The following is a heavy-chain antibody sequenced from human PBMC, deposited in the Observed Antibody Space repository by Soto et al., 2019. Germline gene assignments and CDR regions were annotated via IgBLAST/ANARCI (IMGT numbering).Heavy chain of an antibody. J-gene: IGHJ4*02. Sequence: QVQLVQSGAELRKPGASVKVSCKASGYSFSSYGINWVRQAPGQGLEWMGWINTYNGNRNYAQKFEDRVTMTTATSTNTVHMELRSLKSDDTAIYYCARDRLRGYDSSGLYSWGQGTLVTVSS. D-gene: IGHD3-22*01. V-gene: IGHV1-18*01. CDR3: ARDRLRGYDSSGLYS. CDR1: GYSFSSYG. CDR2: INTYNGNR.